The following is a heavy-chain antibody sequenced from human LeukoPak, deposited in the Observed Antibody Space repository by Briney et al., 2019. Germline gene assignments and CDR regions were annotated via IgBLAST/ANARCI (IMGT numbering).Heavy chain of an antibody. CDR3: GGAAAGPHVDY. V-gene: IGHV4-59*08. J-gene: IGHJ4*02. CDR1: GGSISSYY. D-gene: IGHD6-13*01. CDR2: IYYSGST. Sequence: SETLSLTCTVSGGSISSYYWSWIRQPPGKGLEWIGYIYYSGSTNYNPSLKSRVTISVDTSKNQFSLKLSSVTAADTAVYYCGGAAAGPHVDYWGQGTLVTVSS.